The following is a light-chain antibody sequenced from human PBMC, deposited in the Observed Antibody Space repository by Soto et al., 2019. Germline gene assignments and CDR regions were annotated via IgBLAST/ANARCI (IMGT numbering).Light chain of an antibody. CDR2: AES. J-gene: IGKJ1*01. Sequence: DIQMTQSPSSLSASVGDRVTITCRASQGSNNYLAWYQQKPGKVPKLLIYAESTLQSGVPSQFSGSGSGTDVTLTISSLQPEEVANYYCQKYDSAPQTFGQGTKVEIK. CDR1: QGSNNY. CDR3: QKYDSAPQT. V-gene: IGKV1-27*01.